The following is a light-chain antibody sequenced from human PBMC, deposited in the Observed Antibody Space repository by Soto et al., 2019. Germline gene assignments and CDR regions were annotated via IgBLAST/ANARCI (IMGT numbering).Light chain of an antibody. J-gene: IGLJ1*01. CDR2: EVS. Sequence: QSVLTQPPSASGSPGQSVTISCTGTSSDVGGYNYVSWYQQHPVKAPKLMIYEVSNRPSGVSNRSSGSKSGNTASLTISGLQAEDEADYYCSSDTSSSTYVFSSGTKGTV. CDR1: SSDVGGYNY. CDR3: SSDTSSSTYV. V-gene: IGLV2-14*01.